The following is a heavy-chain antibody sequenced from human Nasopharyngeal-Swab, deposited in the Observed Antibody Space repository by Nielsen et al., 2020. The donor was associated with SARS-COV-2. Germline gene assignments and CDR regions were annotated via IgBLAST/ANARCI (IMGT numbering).Heavy chain of an antibody. Sequence: SETLSLTCAVYGGSFSASYWGWIRQPPGKGLEWIGSIYHSGSTYYNPSLKSRVTISVDRSKNQFSLKLSSVTAADTAVYYCARHGGNSVGDAFDIWGQGTMVTVSS. D-gene: IGHD4-23*01. V-gene: IGHV4-30-2*01. CDR2: IYHSGST. J-gene: IGHJ3*02. CDR3: ARHGGNSVGDAFDI. CDR1: GGSFSASY.